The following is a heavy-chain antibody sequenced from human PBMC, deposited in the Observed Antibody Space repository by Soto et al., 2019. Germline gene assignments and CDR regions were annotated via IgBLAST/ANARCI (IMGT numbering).Heavy chain of an antibody. V-gene: IGHV3-23*01. Sequence: EVQLLESGGGLVQPGGSLRLSCAASGFTFSIYAVTWVRKSPGKGLGWVSTISGSCGSTYYADSVKGRFTISSDNSKNTLYRQMNSLRAEDTAVYYFAIDQGSSWYEIDYGGQGTLVTVSS. CDR2: ISGSCGST. CDR3: AIDQGSSWYEIDY. J-gene: IGHJ4*02. CDR1: GFTFSIYA. D-gene: IGHD6-13*01.